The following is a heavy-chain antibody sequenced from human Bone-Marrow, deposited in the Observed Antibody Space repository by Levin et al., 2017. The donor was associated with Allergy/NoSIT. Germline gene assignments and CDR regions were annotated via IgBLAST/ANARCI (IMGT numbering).Heavy chain of an antibody. V-gene: IGHV4-30-4*01. Sequence: SQTLSLTCAVSGGSLTNGDYYWSWIRQTPGKGLEWIGYIYYSGSTYYNPSLKSRVLISIDTSENQFSLKLKSVTAADTAVYFCARAAYYEFVWGSFRFFDHWGQGSLVTVSS. CDR2: IYYSGST. CDR3: ARAAYYEFVWGSFRFFDH. CDR1: GGSLTNGDYY. J-gene: IGHJ4*02. D-gene: IGHD3-16*02.